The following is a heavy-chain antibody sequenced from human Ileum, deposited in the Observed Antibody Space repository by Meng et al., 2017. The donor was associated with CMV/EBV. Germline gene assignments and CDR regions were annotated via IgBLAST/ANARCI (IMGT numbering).Heavy chain of an antibody. Sequence: GGSLRLSCVASGFTFTTYWIRWVRQAPGKGPVWVSIINTDGSTTRYADSVKGRFTSSRDNAKNTLYLQMNGLRAEDTAVYYCARVAGRHMDVWGQGTTVTVSS. CDR1: GFTFTTYW. CDR2: INTDGSTT. V-gene: IGHV3-74*01. J-gene: IGHJ6*02. CDR3: ARVAGRHMDV.